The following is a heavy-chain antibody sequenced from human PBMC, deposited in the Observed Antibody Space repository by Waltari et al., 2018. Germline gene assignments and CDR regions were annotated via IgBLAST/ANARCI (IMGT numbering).Heavy chain of an antibody. CDR2: IIPTLATG. Sequence: QVQLVQSGAEVKKPGSSVKVSCKASGDTLRNYAITWLRQDAGQGLGWMGRIIPTLATGNYPQKYQGRVTITADKTTSTVYMGMNSLTSEDTAVYYCARDRGCCPRNNCPPLFDYWGQGTLVTVSS. V-gene: IGHV1-69*08. CDR1: GDTLRNYA. D-gene: IGHD1-1*01. J-gene: IGHJ4*02. CDR3: ARDRGCCPRNNCPPLFDY.